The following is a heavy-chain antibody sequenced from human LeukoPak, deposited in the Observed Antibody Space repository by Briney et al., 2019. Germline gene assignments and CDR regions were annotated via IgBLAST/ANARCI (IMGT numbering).Heavy chain of an antibody. V-gene: IGHV4-4*07. CDR3: ARQQWLVSDFDY. CDR2: LHTSGST. J-gene: IGHJ4*02. Sequence: SETLSLTCSVSGGSITSYSWSWIRQPAGKGLEWIGRLHTSGSTNYNPSLKSRVTMSLDTSENQFSLRLSSMTAADTAVYYCARQQWLVSDFDYWGQGTLVTVSS. D-gene: IGHD6-19*01. CDR1: GGSITSYS.